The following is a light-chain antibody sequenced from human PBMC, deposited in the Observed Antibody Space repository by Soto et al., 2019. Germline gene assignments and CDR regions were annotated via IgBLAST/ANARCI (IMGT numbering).Light chain of an antibody. CDR2: DNN. Sequence: QSVLTQSPSVSAAPGQKVTISCSGSSSNIGNNYVSWYQQLPGTAPKLLIYDNNKRPSGIPDRFSGSKSGTSGTLDITGLQTGDEADYYCGAWDDSLNGYVFGTGTKVTVL. CDR1: SSNIGNNY. J-gene: IGLJ1*01. CDR3: GAWDDSLNGYV. V-gene: IGLV1-51*01.